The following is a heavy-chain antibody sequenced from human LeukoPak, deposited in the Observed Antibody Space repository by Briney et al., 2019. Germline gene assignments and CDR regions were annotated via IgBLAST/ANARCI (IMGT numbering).Heavy chain of an antibody. Sequence: SETLSLTCTVSGGSISSGSYYWSWIRQPPGKGLEWIGYIYYSGSTNYNPSLKSRVTISVDTSKNQFSLKLSSVTAADTAVYYCARDPYGRAFDIWGQGTMVTVSS. CDR1: GGSISSGSYY. V-gene: IGHV4-61*01. D-gene: IGHD1-26*01. CDR3: ARDPYGRAFDI. J-gene: IGHJ3*02. CDR2: IYYSGST.